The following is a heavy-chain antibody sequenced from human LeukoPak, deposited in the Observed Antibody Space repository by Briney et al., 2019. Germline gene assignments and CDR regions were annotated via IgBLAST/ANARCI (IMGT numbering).Heavy chain of an antibody. Sequence: SETLSLTCTVSGGSISSYYWSWIRQPPGKGLEWIGYIYYSGSTNHNPSLKSRVTISVDTSKNQFSLNLTSVTAADTPVYYCARIAGGLYFYYYYMDVWGKGTTVTVSS. CDR2: IYYSGST. J-gene: IGHJ6*03. CDR1: GGSISSYY. CDR3: ARIAGGLYFYYYYMDV. V-gene: IGHV4-59*12. D-gene: IGHD3-16*01.